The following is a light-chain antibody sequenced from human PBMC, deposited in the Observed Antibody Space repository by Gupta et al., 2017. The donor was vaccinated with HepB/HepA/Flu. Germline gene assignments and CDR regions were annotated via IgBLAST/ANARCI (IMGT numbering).Light chain of an antibody. CDR3: QQYYSYLSMCS. CDR1: QSLLDRSYNRNF. CDR2: WAS. V-gene: IGKV4-1*01. J-gene: IGKJ2*04. Sequence: IVMTQSTDSLSVPLGERATINCKSSQSLLDRSYNRNFLAWYQQKPGQPPKLLIYWASTREFGVPDRFSGSGSGTDFTLTISSLQAEDVAVYYCQQYYSYLSMCSFGQGTKLEIK.